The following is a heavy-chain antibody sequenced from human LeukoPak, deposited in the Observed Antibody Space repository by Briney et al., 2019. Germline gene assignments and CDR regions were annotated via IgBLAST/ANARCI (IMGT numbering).Heavy chain of an antibody. Sequence: GGSLRLSCAASGFTVSSNYMSWVRQAPGKGLEWVSVIYSGGSTYYADSVKGRFTISRDNSKNTLYLQMNSLRAEDTAVYYCASEDIVVVPAAEPSDYWGQGTLVTVSS. D-gene: IGHD2-2*01. CDR2: IYSGGST. J-gene: IGHJ4*02. CDR1: GFTVSSNY. V-gene: IGHV3-53*01. CDR3: ASEDIVVVPAAEPSDY.